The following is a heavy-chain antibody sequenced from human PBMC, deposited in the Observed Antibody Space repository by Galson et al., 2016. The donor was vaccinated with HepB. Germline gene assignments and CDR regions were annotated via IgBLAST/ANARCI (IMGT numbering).Heavy chain of an antibody. CDR2: IKADGSEK. V-gene: IGHV3-7*04. D-gene: IGHD5-12*01. Sequence: SLRLSCAASGFSFSNFAIHWVRQAPGKGLEWVANIKADGSEKYYVDSVKGRFTISRDNAKNSLYLQMNSLRAEDTAVYYCARDPGYSGYDGWGQGTLVTVSS. CDR3: ARDPGYSGYDG. CDR1: GFSFSNFA. J-gene: IGHJ4*02.